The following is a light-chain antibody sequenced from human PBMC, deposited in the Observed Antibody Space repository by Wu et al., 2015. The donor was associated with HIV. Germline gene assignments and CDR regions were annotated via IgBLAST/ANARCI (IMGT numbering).Light chain of an antibody. CDR3: QRYDS. Sequence: DIQMTQSPTSLSASVGDRVTITCQASQDIYNYLNWYQQRPGKAPKLLIHDASNLQTGAPSRFSGSGSGTDFTFTISSLQPEDVATYYCQRYDSFGQGTKLEIK. J-gene: IGKJ2*03. CDR2: DAS. V-gene: IGKV1-33*01. CDR1: QDIYNY.